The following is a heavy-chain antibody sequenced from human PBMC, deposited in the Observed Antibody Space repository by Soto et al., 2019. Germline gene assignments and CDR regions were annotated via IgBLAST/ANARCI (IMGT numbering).Heavy chain of an antibody. D-gene: IGHD2-8*01. V-gene: IGHV3-30-3*01. CDR3: ARGPHGYFAY. CDR2: ISYDGSNK. J-gene: IGHJ4*02. Sequence: QVQLVESGGGVVQPGRSLRLSCAASGFTFSSYAMHWVRQAPGKGLEWVAVISYDGSNKYYADSVKGRFTISRDNSKNTLYLQMNSLRAEDTAVYYCARGPHGYFAYWGQGTLVTVSS. CDR1: GFTFSSYA.